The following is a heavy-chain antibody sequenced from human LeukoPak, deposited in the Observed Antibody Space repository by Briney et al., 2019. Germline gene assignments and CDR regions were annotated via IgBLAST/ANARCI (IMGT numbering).Heavy chain of an antibody. D-gene: IGHD3-10*01. J-gene: IGHJ3*02. Sequence: GGSLRLSCTASGFRFSRSGMHWVRQAPGKGLEWVAVMSFDGSNKFYTDSVKGRFTISRDHSKSTLYLQMNSRRVEDTAVYYCAKGMWVVRGVIGDAFDIWGQGTMVTVSS. CDR3: AKGMWVVRGVIGDAFDI. CDR1: GFRFSRSG. V-gene: IGHV3-30*18. CDR2: MSFDGSNK.